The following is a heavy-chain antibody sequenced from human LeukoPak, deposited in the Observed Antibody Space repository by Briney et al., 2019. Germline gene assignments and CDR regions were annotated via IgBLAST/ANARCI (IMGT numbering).Heavy chain of an antibody. D-gene: IGHD1-26*01. J-gene: IGHJ2*01. V-gene: IGHV4-39*07. Sequence: SETLSLTCTVSGGSISSSSYFWSWIRQPPGEGLEWIATIYYSGSTYYNPSLKSRVTISVDTSKNQFSLKLNSVTAADTAVYYCAREVPWVWNFDLWGRGTLVTVSS. CDR2: IYYSGST. CDR3: AREVPWVWNFDL. CDR1: GGSISSSSYF.